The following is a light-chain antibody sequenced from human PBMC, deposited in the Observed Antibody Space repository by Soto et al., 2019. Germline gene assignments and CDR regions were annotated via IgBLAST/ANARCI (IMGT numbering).Light chain of an antibody. Sequence: QAVVTQESSLTVSPGGTVTLTCGSSTGAVTSDHFPFWCQQKPGQAPRALIDDTNTRHSWTPARFSGSLLGGKAALTLSGAQPEDEADYYCLLAYTGARVFGGGTKLTVL. J-gene: IGLJ2*01. CDR1: TGAVTSDHF. CDR2: DTN. CDR3: LLAYTGARV. V-gene: IGLV7-46*01.